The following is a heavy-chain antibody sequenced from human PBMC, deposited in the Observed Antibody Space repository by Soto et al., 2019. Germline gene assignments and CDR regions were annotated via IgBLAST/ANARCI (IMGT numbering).Heavy chain of an antibody. CDR3: ARDPYLGDHQY. CDR1: GDTFTHYG. D-gene: IGHD3-16*01. V-gene: IGHV1-18*01. CDR2: ISAYSGKT. Sequence: QVQLVQSGAEVRKPGASVKVSCKTSGDTFTHYGISWVRQAPGQGLEWVGWISAYSGKTHYAQKVQGKVTMTTDTSTSTAYLEVRSLRSDDTAVYFCARDPYLGDHQYWGQGTLVTVSS. J-gene: IGHJ4*02.